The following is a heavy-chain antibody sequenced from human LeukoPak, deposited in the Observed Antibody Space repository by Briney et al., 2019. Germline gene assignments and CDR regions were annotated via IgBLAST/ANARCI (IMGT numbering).Heavy chain of an antibody. J-gene: IGHJ4*02. Sequence: PSETLSLTCTVSGGSISSYYWSWIRQPPGKGLEWIGYVYYIGSPNYNPSLKSRVTISVDTSKNQFSLKLSSMTAADTAVYYCARESFDAFDIWGQGTLVTVSS. D-gene: IGHD3-16*01. CDR1: GGSISSYY. V-gene: IGHV4-59*01. CDR2: VYYIGSP. CDR3: ARESFDAFDI.